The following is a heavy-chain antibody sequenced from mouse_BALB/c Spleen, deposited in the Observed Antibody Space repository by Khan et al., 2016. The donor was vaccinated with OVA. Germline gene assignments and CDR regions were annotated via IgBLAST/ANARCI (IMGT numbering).Heavy chain of an antibody. Sequence: EVQLQESGPGLVKPSQSLSLTCSVTGYSITGGYSWSWIRQFPGNKLEWMGYISYDGSNNYNPSLKNRISITRDTSNNQFFLKLNSVTTEDTATYDFARGGVVVPYWYFDVWGAGTTVTVSS. CDR3: ARGGVVVPYWYFDV. J-gene: IGHJ1*01. CDR2: ISYDGSN. CDR1: GYSITGGYS. D-gene: IGHD1-1*01. V-gene: IGHV3-6*02.